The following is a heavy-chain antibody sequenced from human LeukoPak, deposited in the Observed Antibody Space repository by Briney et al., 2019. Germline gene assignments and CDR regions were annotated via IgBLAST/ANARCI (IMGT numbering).Heavy chain of an antibody. D-gene: IGHD4-17*01. V-gene: IGHV3-23*01. CDR3: AKHRVTTVTLFDI. J-gene: IGHJ3*02. Sequence: GGSLRLSCAASGFTFGSYAMSWVRQAPGKGLEWVSAISGSGGSTYYADSVKGRFTISRDNSKNTLYLQVNSLRAEDTAVYYCAKHRVTTVTLFDIWGQGTMVTVSS. CDR2: ISGSGGST. CDR1: GFTFGSYA.